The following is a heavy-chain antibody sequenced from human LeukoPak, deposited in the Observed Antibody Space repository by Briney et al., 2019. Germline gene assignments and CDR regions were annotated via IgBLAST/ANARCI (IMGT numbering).Heavy chain of an antibody. CDR1: GDSVSSNSAA. J-gene: IGHJ3*02. V-gene: IGHV6-1*01. D-gene: IGHD5-24*01. Sequence: SQTLSLTCAISGDSVSSNSAAWNWLRQSPSRGLEWLGRTYYRSKWYNDYAVSVKSRIIINPDTSKNQFSLKLSSVTAADTAVYYCARGEMATIEDAFDIWGQGTMVTVSS. CDR3: ARGEMATIEDAFDI. CDR2: TYYRSKWYN.